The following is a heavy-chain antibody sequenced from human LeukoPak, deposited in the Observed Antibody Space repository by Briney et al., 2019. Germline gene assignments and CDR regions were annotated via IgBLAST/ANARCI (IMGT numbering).Heavy chain of an antibody. J-gene: IGHJ6*03. D-gene: IGHD3-9*01. Sequence: SETLSLTCTVSGGSISSYYWSWIRQPPGKGLEWIGSIYYSGSTYYNPSLKSRVTISVDTSKNQFSLKLSSVTAADTAVYYCARHLMTGWPTGYYYMDVWGKGTTVTVSS. CDR2: IYYSGST. CDR1: GGSISSYY. CDR3: ARHLMTGWPTGYYYMDV. V-gene: IGHV4-59*05.